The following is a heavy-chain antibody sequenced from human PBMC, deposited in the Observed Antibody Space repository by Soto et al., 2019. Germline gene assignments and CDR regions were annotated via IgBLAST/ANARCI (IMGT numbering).Heavy chain of an antibody. J-gene: IGHJ4*02. CDR1: GFSFGSYA. D-gene: IGHD3-16*01. CDR3: ARTDYLFSTLTYYFDY. Sequence: PGGSLRLSCEASGFSFGSYAMHWVRQSPGKGLEGVAVTSYEGSKTYYADSVKGRFTISRDNSRSTLFLQLSRLTSDDTAMYYCARTDYLFSTLTYYFDYWGQGTLVTVSS. CDR2: TSYEGSKT. V-gene: IGHV3-30*04.